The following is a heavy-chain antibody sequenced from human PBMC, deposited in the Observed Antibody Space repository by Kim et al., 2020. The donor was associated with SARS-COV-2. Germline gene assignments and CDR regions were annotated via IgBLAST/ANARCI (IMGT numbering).Heavy chain of an antibody. CDR3: ARDPRGTYDY. V-gene: IGHV1-3*01. J-gene: IGHJ4*02. Sequence: NTKYSQKFQGRITITRDISTSTVYMDLTSLTSEDTAVYYCARDPRGTYDYWGQGTRVTVSS. CDR2: NT.